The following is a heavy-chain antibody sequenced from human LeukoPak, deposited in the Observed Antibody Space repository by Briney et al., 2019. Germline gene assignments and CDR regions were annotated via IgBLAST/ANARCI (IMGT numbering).Heavy chain of an antibody. CDR1: GFTFSSYA. J-gene: IGHJ4*02. Sequence: PGRSLRLSCAASGFTFSSYAMHWVRQAPGKGLEWVAVISYDGSNKYYADSVKGRFTISRDNSKNTLYLQMNSLRAEDTAVYYCAKVGGSQGYYFDYWGQGTLVTVSS. CDR3: AKVGGSQGYYFDY. D-gene: IGHD1-26*01. V-gene: IGHV3-30*04. CDR2: ISYDGSNK.